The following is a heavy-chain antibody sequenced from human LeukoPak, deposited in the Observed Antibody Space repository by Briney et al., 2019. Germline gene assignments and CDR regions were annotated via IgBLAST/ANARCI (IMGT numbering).Heavy chain of an antibody. CDR2: IDWDDDK. Sequence: SGPALVKPTQTLTLTCTFSGFSLSTSGMCVSWIRQPPGKALEWLARIDWDDDKYYSTSLKTRLTISKDTSKNQVVLTMTNMDPVDTATYYCARICGSYSYYGMDVWGQGTTVTVSS. D-gene: IGHD1-26*01. CDR1: GFSLSTSGMC. CDR3: ARICGSYSYYGMDV. V-gene: IGHV2-70*11. J-gene: IGHJ6*02.